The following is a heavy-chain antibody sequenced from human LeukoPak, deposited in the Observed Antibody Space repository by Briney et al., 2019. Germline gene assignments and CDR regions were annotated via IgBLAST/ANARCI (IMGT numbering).Heavy chain of an antibody. J-gene: IGHJ5*02. V-gene: IGHV4-39*01. Sequence: SETLSLTCTVSGGSISSSSYYWGWIPQPPGKGLEWIGSIYYSGSTYYNPSLKSRVTISVDTSKNQFSLKLSSVTAADTAVYYCARGYSSSPNNWFDPWGQGTLVTVSS. CDR2: IYYSGST. D-gene: IGHD6-13*01. CDR1: GGSISSSSYY. CDR3: ARGYSSSPNNWFDP.